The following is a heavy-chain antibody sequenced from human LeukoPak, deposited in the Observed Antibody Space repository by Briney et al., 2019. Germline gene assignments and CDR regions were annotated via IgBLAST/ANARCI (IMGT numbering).Heavy chain of an antibody. Sequence: SETLSLTCTVSGGSISSYYWSWIRQPPGKGLEWIGYIYHRGSANYNPSLKSRVAISLDTSKSQFSLKLSSVTAADTAVYYCARSSWYRWFDPWGQGTLVTVSS. CDR2: IYHRGSA. J-gene: IGHJ5*02. D-gene: IGHD6-13*01. CDR1: GGSISSYY. CDR3: ARSSWYRWFDP. V-gene: IGHV4-59*01.